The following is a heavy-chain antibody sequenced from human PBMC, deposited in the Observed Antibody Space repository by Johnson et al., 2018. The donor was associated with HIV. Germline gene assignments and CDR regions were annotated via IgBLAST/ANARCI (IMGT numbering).Heavy chain of an antibody. CDR3: ARDAARLESDAFDI. CDR1: GFTFSDYY. V-gene: IGHV3-11*04. D-gene: IGHD6-6*01. J-gene: IGHJ3*02. CDR2: ISSSGSTI. Sequence: QVQLVESGGGLVQPGGSLRLSCAASGFTFSDYYMSWIHQAPGKGLEWVSYISSSGSTIYYADSVKGRFTISRDNAKNSLYLQMNSLRAEDTAVYYCARDAARLESDAFDIWGQGTMVTVSS.